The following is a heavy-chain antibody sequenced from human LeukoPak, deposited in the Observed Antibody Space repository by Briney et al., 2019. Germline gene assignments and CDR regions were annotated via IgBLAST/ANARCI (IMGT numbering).Heavy chain of an antibody. V-gene: IGHV3-48*04. CDR1: GFTFSSYV. J-gene: IGHJ6*03. Sequence: GRSLRLSCAASGFTFSSYVMHRVRQAPGKGLEWVSYISSGSSAIYYADSVKGRFTISRDNAKNSLYLQMNSLRAEDTAVYYCARDRTGQQLISRKEYYYMDVWGKGTTVTISS. CDR2: ISSGSSAI. D-gene: IGHD4-11*01. CDR3: ARDRTGQQLISRKEYYYMDV.